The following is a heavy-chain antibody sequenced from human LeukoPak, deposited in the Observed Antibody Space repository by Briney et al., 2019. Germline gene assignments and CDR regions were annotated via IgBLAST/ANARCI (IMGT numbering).Heavy chain of an antibody. CDR2: ISGSGGST. Sequence: PGGSLRLSCAASGFTFSSYAMSWVRQAPGKGLEWVSAISGSGGSTYYADSVKGRFTISRGNSKNTLYLQMNSLRAEDTAVYYCAKGTVLLWFGELFYYWGQGTLVTVSS. J-gene: IGHJ4*02. V-gene: IGHV3-23*01. D-gene: IGHD3-10*01. CDR1: GFTFSSYA. CDR3: AKGTVLLWFGELFYY.